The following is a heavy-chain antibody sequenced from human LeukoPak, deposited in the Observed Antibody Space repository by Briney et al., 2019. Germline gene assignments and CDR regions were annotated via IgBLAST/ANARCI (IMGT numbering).Heavy chain of an antibody. CDR2: IIPILGIA. Sequence: AASVKVSRKASGYTFTSYYMHWVRQAPGQGLEWMGRIIPILGIANYAQKFQGRVTITADKSTSTAYMELSSLRSEDTAVYYCARGQFFGVVIMSYYYYGMDVWGQGTTVTVSS. V-gene: IGHV1-69*04. CDR1: GYTFTSYY. D-gene: IGHD3-3*01. CDR3: ARGQFFGVVIMSYYYYGMDV. J-gene: IGHJ6*02.